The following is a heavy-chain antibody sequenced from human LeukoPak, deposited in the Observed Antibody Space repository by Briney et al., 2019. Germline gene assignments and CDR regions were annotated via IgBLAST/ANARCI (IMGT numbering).Heavy chain of an antibody. V-gene: IGHV1-69*13. CDR1: GGTFSSYA. CDR2: ISPIFGTA. Sequence: SVKLSCKASGGTFSSYAINWVRQAPGQGLEWVGGISPIFGTANYAETFQGRFTITADDSTSTAYMELRSLRSDDTAVYYCARGSGISGWPTALDYCGEGALLTLSS. CDR3: ARGSGISGWPTALDY. J-gene: IGHJ4*02. D-gene: IGHD6-19*01.